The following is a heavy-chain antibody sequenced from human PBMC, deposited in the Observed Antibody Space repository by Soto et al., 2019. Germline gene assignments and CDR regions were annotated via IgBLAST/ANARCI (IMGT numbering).Heavy chain of an antibody. CDR3: AHTDPRGMFWEVFGY. J-gene: IGHJ4*02. CDR1: GFSLSPSGGG. Sequence: QVTLKESGPPLVKPTQTLTLTCTFSGFSLSPSGGGVGWFRQPPGKALEWLALIYRDDDKRYSPSLRNRLTITKDNSEDQVVLTLTDIDPVDTVTYYCAHTDPRGMFWEVFGYWGQGTLVTVSS. D-gene: IGHD3-10*02. V-gene: IGHV2-5*02. CDR2: IYRDDDK.